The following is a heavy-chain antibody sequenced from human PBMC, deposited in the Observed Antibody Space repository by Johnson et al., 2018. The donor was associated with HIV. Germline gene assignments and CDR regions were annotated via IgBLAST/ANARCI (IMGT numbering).Heavy chain of an antibody. Sequence: VQLVESGGGVVRPGGSLRLSCAASGFTFDDYGMSWVRQPPGKGLEWVSGINWNGGSAGYAESVKGRFTISRDNSKNTLYLQMNSLRAEDTAVYYCAKDLGEGSYLTDDAFDIWGQGTMVTVSS. V-gene: IGHV3-20*04. CDR3: AKDLGEGSYLTDDAFDI. D-gene: IGHD1-26*01. CDR1: GFTFDDYG. CDR2: INWNGGSA. J-gene: IGHJ3*02.